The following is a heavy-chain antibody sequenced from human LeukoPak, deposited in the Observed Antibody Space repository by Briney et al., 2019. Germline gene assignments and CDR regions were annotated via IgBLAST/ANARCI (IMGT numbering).Heavy chain of an antibody. CDR2: IYYSGST. J-gene: IGHJ4*02. D-gene: IGHD2-15*01. Sequence: SETLSLTCTVSGGSISSYYWGWIRQPPGKGLEWLGSIYYSGSTYYNPSLKSRVTISVDTSKNQFSLKLSSVTAADTAVYYCALYYCSGGSCYPYYFDYWGQGTLVTVSS. V-gene: IGHV4-39*07. CDR1: GGSISSYY. CDR3: ALYYCSGGSCYPYYFDY.